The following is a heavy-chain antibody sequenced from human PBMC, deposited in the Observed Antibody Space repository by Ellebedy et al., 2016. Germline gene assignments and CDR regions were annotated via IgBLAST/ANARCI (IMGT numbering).Heavy chain of an antibody. CDR3: ATDLGYCSGGSCPRGWFDP. Sequence: ASVKVSXXASGYTFTGYYMHWVRQAPGQGLEWMGWINPNSGGTNYAQKFQGRVTMTRDTSISTAYMELSRLRSDDTAVYYCATDLGYCSGGSCPRGWFDPWGQGTLVTVSS. CDR2: INPNSGGT. J-gene: IGHJ5*02. CDR1: GYTFTGYY. V-gene: IGHV1-2*02. D-gene: IGHD2-15*01.